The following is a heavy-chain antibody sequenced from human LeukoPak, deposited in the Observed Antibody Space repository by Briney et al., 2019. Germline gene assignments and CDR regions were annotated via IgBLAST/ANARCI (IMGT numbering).Heavy chain of an antibody. V-gene: IGHV3-7*01. CDR3: TRDQT. Sequence: SHWLCWVLEAEGKGLEWVANIKEDGSQKYYMDSVKGRFTISRDNAKSSLFLQMNNLRVEDTAVYYCTRDQTWGQGTLVTVSS. J-gene: IGHJ4*02. CDR2: IKEDGSQK. CDR1: SHW.